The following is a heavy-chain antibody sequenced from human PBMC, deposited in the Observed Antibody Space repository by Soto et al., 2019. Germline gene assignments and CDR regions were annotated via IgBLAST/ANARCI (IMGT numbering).Heavy chain of an antibody. J-gene: IGHJ6*02. CDR3: ARERGADYDYVWGSSRQYYYGMDV. D-gene: IGHD3-16*02. Sequence: DVQLVESGGGLVQPGGSLSLSCAVSEFTFSAYAMNWVRQAPGKGLEWISHISSGATTTYYADSVKGRFTISRDNAKNSLYLQMKSLRAEDTAVYYCARERGADYDYVWGSSRQYYYGMDVWGQGTTVTVSS. V-gene: IGHV3-48*01. CDR2: ISSGATTT. CDR1: EFTFSAYA.